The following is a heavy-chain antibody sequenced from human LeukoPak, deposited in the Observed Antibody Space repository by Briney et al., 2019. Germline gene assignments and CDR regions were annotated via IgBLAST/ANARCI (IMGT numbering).Heavy chain of an antibody. V-gene: IGHV4-39*07. Sequence: PSETLSLTCIVSGGSVSSRPYYWGWIRQPPGKGLEWIGKIYYSGSTTSYNPSLKSRVTLSVDTSGNQFSLKLSSVTAADTAVYYCARDRGNSAFDYWGQGTLVTVSS. CDR3: ARDRGNSAFDY. J-gene: IGHJ4*02. D-gene: IGHD2/OR15-2a*01. CDR1: GGSVSSRPYY. CDR2: IYYSGSTT.